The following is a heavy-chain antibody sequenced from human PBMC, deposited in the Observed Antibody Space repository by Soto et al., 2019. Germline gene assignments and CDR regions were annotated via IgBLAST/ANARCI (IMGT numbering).Heavy chain of an antibody. CDR2: ISYDGSNK. CDR1: GITFSSYG. J-gene: IGHJ4*02. D-gene: IGHD5-18*01. CDR3: AKQFNVSYGYHFDY. V-gene: IGHV3-30*18. Sequence: QVQLVESGGGVVQPGRSLRLSCAASGITFSSYGMHWVRQAPGKGLEWVAVISYDGSNKYYADSVKGRFTISRDNSKNTLYLQMNSLRAEDTAVYYCAKQFNVSYGYHFDYWGQGTLVTVSS.